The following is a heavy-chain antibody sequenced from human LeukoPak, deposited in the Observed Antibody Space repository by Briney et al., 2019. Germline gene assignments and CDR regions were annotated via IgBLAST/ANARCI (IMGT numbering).Heavy chain of an antibody. V-gene: IGHV1-69*13. CDR2: IIPIFGTA. CDR3: ARSSSDRLRYFDWYNFAEYFQH. CDR1: GGTSSSYA. Sequence: ASVKVSCKASGGTSSSYAISWVRQAPGQGLEWMGGIIPIFGTANYAQKFQGRVTITADESTSTAYMELSSLRSEDTAVYYCARSSSDRLRYFDWYNFAEYFQHWGQGTLVTVSS. J-gene: IGHJ1*01. D-gene: IGHD3-9*01.